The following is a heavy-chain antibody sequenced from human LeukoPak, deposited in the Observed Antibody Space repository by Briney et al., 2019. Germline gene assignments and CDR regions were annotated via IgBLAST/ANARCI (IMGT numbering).Heavy chain of an antibody. CDR1: GFTFSSYA. J-gene: IGHJ4*02. Sequence: PGGSLRLSCAASGFTFSSYAMNWVRQAPGKGLEWVSGISGSGGSTYYTDSVKGRFTISRDNSKNTLYLQMNSLRAEDTAVYYCAKHIPAAGTGYWGQGTLVTVSS. D-gene: IGHD6-13*01. CDR2: ISGSGGST. V-gene: IGHV3-23*01. CDR3: AKHIPAAGTGY.